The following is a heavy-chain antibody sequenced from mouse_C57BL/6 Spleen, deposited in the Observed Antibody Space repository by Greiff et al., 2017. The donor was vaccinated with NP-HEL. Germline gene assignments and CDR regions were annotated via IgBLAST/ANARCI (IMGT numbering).Heavy chain of an antibody. CDR2: IRNKATGYTT. Sequence: EVKLMESGGGLVQPGGSLSLSCAASGFTFTDYYMSWVRQPPGKALEWLGFIRNKATGYTTEYSASVKGRFTISRDNSQRIRSLQMNALRAEESATYYCEKYRTYKYYAMDYWGQGTSVTVSS. CDR1: GFTFTDYY. V-gene: IGHV7-3*01. CDR3: EKYRTYKYYAMDY. J-gene: IGHJ4*01. D-gene: IGHD5-1*01.